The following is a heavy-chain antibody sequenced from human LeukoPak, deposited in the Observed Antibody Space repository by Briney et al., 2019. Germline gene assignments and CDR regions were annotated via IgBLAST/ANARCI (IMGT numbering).Heavy chain of an antibody. V-gene: IGHV5-51*01. CDR1: GYSFTNYW. D-gene: IGHD2-15*01. J-gene: IGHJ5*02. CDR3: ARQDCSGGSCYYQRNWFDP. Sequence: GESLKISCKGAGYSFTNYWIGWGRQMPGKGLGWMGIIYPGDSDTRYSPSFKGQVTISADKSISTAYLQWSSLKASDTAMYYCARQDCSGGSCYYQRNWFDPWGQGTLVTVSS. CDR2: IYPGDSDT.